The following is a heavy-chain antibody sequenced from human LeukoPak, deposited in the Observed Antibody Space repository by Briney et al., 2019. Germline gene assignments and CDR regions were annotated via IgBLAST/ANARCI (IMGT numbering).Heavy chain of an antibody. D-gene: IGHD3-3*01. J-gene: IGHJ5*02. CDR2: IYNSGRT. CDR3: ARGRLRFLEGTRRIDP. V-gene: IGHV4-59*01. Sequence: SETLSLTCTVSGGSISSYYWSWIRQPPGKGLEWIGYIYNSGRTNYNPSLKSRVTISIDTSKNQFSLKLSSVTAADTAVYYCARGRLRFLEGTRRIDPWGQGTLVTVSS. CDR1: GGSISSYY.